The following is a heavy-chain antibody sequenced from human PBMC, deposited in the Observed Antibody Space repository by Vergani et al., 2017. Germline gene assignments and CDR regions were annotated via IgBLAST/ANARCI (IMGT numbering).Heavy chain of an antibody. CDR3: ARTESFILRYFHWAL. CDR2: LSTTGGA. D-gene: IGHD3-9*01. Sequence: QLHLQESGPGLVKPSETLSLTCHVFGVSVTDYNCNWIRQAPGKGLEWIGSLSTTGGATHASHNPSLKSRVSISVDTSKSQFSLRLTSVTAADTAIYFCARTESFILRYFHWALWGQGTLVTVSS. V-gene: IGHV4-4*09. CDR1: GVSVTDYN. J-gene: IGHJ4*02.